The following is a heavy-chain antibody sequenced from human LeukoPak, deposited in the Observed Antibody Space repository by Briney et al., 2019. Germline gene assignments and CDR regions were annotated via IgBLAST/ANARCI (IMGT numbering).Heavy chain of an antibody. CDR1: GGTFSSYA. J-gene: IGHJ4*02. V-gene: IGHV1-8*02. CDR3: ARGPPNWGFDY. Sequence: GSSVKVSCKASGGTFSSYAISWVRQATGQGLEWMGWMSPRSGNTGYAQKFQGRVTMTRSTSISTAYMELSSLRSEDTAVYYCARGPPNWGFDYWGQGTLVTVSS. CDR2: MSPRSGNT. D-gene: IGHD7-27*01.